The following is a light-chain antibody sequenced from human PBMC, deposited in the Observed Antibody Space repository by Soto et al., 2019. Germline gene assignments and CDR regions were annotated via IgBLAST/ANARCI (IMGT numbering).Light chain of an antibody. CDR2: LGS. CDR3: MQALQTPLT. V-gene: IGKV2-28*01. Sequence: DIVMTQSPVSLPVTPGEPASITCRSSQSLLHSDGYNYLDWYRQKPGQSPQLLIYLGSNRASGVPDRFRGSGSGTDFTLKISRVEAEDVGGYYCMQALQTPLTFGGGTKVEIK. J-gene: IGKJ4*01. CDR1: QSLLHSDGYNY.